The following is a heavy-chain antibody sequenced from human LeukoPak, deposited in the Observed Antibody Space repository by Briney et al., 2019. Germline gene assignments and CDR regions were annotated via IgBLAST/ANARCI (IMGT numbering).Heavy chain of an antibody. J-gene: IGHJ4*02. V-gene: IGHV3-30*04. CDR2: ISYDGSNK. CDR3: ARDGAAGDYPTYYFDY. D-gene: IGHD4-17*01. CDR1: GFTFSSYA. Sequence: GRSLRLSCAASGFTFSSYAMHWVRQAPGKGLEWVAVISYDGSNKYYADSVEGRFTISRDNSKNTLYLQMNSLRAEDTAVYYCARDGAAGDYPTYYFDYWGQGTLVTVSS.